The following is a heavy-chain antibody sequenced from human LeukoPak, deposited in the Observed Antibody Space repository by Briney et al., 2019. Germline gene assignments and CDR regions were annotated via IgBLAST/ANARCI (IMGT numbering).Heavy chain of an antibody. J-gene: IGHJ4*02. D-gene: IGHD6-13*01. Sequence: ASVKVSCKASGYTFTSYDTNGVRQATGQGREWMGWMNPNSGNTGYAQKFQGRVTITRNHSISTAYMELSSLRSEDTAVYYCARLAAAGTRIDYWGQGTLVSVSS. CDR1: GYTFTSYD. CDR2: MNPNSGNT. CDR3: ARLAAAGTRIDY. V-gene: IGHV1-8*03.